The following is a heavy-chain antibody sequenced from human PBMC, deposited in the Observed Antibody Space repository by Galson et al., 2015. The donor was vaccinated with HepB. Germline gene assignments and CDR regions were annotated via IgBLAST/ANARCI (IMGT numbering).Heavy chain of an antibody. CDR1: GGSISSYY. V-gene: IGHV4-59*01. CDR3: ARAGGGGSGSYYYYFDY. Sequence: ETLSLTCTVSGGSISSYYWSWIRQPPGKGLEWIGYIYYSGSTNYNPSLKSRVTISVDTSKNQFSLKLSSVTAADTAVYYCARAGGGGSGSYYYYFDYWGQGTLVTVSS. CDR2: IYYSGST. D-gene: IGHD3-10*01. J-gene: IGHJ4*02.